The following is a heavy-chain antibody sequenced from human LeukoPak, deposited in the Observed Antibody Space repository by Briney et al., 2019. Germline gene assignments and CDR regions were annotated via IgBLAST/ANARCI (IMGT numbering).Heavy chain of an antibody. CDR2: INEDGSEK. CDR1: GLTFSDYW. V-gene: IGHV3-7*01. J-gene: IGHJ6*04. CDR3: ATTLTALSSVY. Sequence: PGGPLRLSCAASGLTFSDYWMTWVRQAPGKGLEWVANINEDGSEKNFVDSVKGRFTISRDNAKNSLYLQMNSLRSEESAVYYCATTLTALSSVYWGRGTTVTVSS. D-gene: IGHD2-21*02.